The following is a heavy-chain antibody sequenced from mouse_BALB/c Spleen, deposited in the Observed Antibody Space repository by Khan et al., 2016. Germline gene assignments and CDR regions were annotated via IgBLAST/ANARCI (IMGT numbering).Heavy chain of an antibody. D-gene: IGHD2-2*01. V-gene: IGHV9-3-1*01. J-gene: IGHJ2*01. CDR3: ASRGGLRWGAFDY. Sequence: QIQLVQSGPELKKPGETVKISCKASGYTFTNYGMNWVKQAPGKGLKWMGWINTYTGEPTYADDFKGRFAFSLETSASTAYLQINNLKNEDTATYFCASRGGLRWGAFDYWGQGTTLTVSS. CDR2: INTYTGEP. CDR1: GYTFTNYG.